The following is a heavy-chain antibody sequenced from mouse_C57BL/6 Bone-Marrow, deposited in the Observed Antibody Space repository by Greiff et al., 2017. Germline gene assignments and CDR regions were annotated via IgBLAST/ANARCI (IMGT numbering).Heavy chain of an antibody. V-gene: IGHV5-4*01. Sequence: EVQRVESGGGLVKPGGSLKLSCAASGFTFSSYAMSWVRQTPEKRLEWVATISDGGSYTYYPDNVKGRFTISRDNAKNNLYLQMSHLKSEDTAMYYCARDSRITTVVAGFDYWGQGTTLTVSS. D-gene: IGHD1-1*01. CDR2: ISDGGSYT. CDR3: ARDSRITTVVAGFDY. CDR1: GFTFSSYA. J-gene: IGHJ2*01.